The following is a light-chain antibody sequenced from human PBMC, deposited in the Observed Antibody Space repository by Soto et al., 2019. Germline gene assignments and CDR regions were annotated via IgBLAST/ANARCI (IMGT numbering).Light chain of an antibody. CDR3: QQNYNPPIT. CDR1: QSISKF. J-gene: IGKJ5*01. CDR2: AAS. Sequence: DFELTQSPSSLSAFVGDRVSISCRASQSISKFLSWYQQRPGTAPKLLIYAASSLESGVPSRFSGSGSGTDFTLTISSLQPEDFATYYCQQNYNPPITFGQGTRLEIK. V-gene: IGKV1-39*01.